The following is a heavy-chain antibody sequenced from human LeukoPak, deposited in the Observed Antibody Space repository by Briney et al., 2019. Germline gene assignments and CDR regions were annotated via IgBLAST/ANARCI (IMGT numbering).Heavy chain of an antibody. CDR1: GFTFSIYA. J-gene: IGHJ4*02. D-gene: IGHD3-22*01. Sequence: GGSLRLSCAASGFTFSIYAMSWVRQAPGKGLQWVSSITSSGDGTYYADSVKGRFTISRDNSENMLCLQMNSLRVEDTAVYFCAKDRPNYYGSNGHYYRRDGDYWGQGTLVTVSS. CDR3: AKDRPNYYGSNGHYYRRDGDY. CDR2: ITSSGDGT. V-gene: IGHV3-23*01.